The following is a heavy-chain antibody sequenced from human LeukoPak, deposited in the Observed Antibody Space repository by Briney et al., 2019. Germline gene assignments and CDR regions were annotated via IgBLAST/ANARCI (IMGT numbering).Heavy chain of an antibody. CDR2: ISYDGSNK. D-gene: IGHD2-15*01. CDR1: GFTFSSYG. V-gene: IGHV3-30*03. Sequence: GGSLRLSGAASGFTFSSYGMHWVRQAPGKGLEWVAVISYDGSNKYYADSVKGRFTISRDNAKNSLYLQMNSLRAEDTAVYYCARVVTGPNCSGGSCYSDYWGQGTLVTVSS. CDR3: ARVVTGPNCSGGSCYSDY. J-gene: IGHJ4*02.